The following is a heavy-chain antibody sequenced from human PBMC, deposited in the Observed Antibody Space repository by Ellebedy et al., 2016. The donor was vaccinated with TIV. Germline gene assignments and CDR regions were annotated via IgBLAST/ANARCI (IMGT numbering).Heavy chain of an antibody. V-gene: IGHV3-13*01. D-gene: IGHD6-13*01. CDR2: IGTATDT. J-gene: IGHJ3*02. CDR3: ARSGRIPAAGSNGAFDI. CDR1: GFTFRSND. Sequence: GESLKISCAASGFTFRSNDMHWVRQAPGKGLEWVSAIGTATDTYYSDSVKGRFTISRDNAENSLYLQMNSLRAGDTAMYFCARSGRIPAAGSNGAFDIWGQGTMVTVSS.